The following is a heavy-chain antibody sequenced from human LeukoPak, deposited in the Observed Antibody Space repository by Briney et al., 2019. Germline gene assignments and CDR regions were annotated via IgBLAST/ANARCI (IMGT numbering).Heavy chain of an antibody. CDR1: GYSFTSYW. CDR3: ARPYDSSGYYNDAFDI. J-gene: IGHJ3*02. V-gene: IGHV5-51*01. CDR2: IYPGDSDT. Sequence: GESLKISCKGSGYSFTSYWIGWVRQMPGKGLEWMGIIYPGDSDTRYSPSFQGQVTISADKSISTAYLQWSSLKASDTAMYYCARPYDSSGYYNDAFDIWGQGTMVTVSS. D-gene: IGHD3-22*01.